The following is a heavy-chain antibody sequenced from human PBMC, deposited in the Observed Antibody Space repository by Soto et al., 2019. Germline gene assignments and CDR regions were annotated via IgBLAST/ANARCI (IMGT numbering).Heavy chain of an antibody. CDR2: IIPILGIA. CDR3: ARDLRESPRYY. D-gene: IGHD3-10*01. CDR1: GGTFSSYT. Sequence: SVKVSCKASGGTFSSYTISWVRQAPGQGLEWMGRIIPILGIANYAQKFQGRVTITADKSTSTAYMELSSLRSEDTAVYYCARDLRESPRYYWGQGTLVTVSS. V-gene: IGHV1-69*04. J-gene: IGHJ4*02.